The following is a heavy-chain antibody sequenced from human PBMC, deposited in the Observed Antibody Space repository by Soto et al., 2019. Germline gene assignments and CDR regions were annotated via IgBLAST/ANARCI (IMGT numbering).Heavy chain of an antibody. D-gene: IGHD3-22*01. CDR2: IDLSDSYK. CDR3: ARHGGAPYATSGYHYALDY. J-gene: IGHJ4*02. V-gene: IGHV5-10-1*01. Sequence: ESLKISCAASGYIFRNNWITWVRQTPGKGLEWMGRIDLSDSYKSYNPSFQGHVSFSADTSISTAYLQWSSLRASDTAIYYCARHGGAPYATSGYHYALDYWRRGTPVTVS. CDR1: GYIFRNNW.